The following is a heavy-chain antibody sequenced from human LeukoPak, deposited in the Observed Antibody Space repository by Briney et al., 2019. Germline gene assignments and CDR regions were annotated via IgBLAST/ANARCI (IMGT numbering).Heavy chain of an antibody. CDR1: GFTFSSYA. D-gene: IGHD3-22*01. V-gene: IGHV3-23*01. CDR2: ISGSGGST. CDR3: AKEEWDDSSGYYPLIDY. Sequence: GGSLRLSCAASGFTFSSYAMSWVRQAAGKGLEWVSAISGSGGSTYYADSVKGRFTISRDNSKNTLYLQMNSLRAEDTAVYYCAKEEWDDSSGYYPLIDYWGQGTRVTVSS. J-gene: IGHJ4*02.